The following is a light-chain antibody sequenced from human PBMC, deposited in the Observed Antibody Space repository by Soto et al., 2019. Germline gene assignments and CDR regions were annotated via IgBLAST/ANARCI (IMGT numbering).Light chain of an antibody. CDR3: GAWDHSLNVGV. V-gene: IGLV1-51*01. CDR1: SSNIGSNY. Sequence: QPARTQPPSGAAPPGQSVIISCSGSSSNIGSNYVSWYQQLPGTAPKLLIYDKNERPSGIPDRFSASKSGTSATLGITGLQTGDEADYYCGAWDHSLNVGVFGGGTKVTVL. J-gene: IGLJ3*02. CDR2: DKN.